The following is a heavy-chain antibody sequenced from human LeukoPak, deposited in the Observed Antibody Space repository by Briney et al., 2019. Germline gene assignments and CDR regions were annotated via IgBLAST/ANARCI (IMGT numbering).Heavy chain of an antibody. CDR1: GGSISSSSNY. J-gene: IGHJ1*01. D-gene: IGHD2-2*01. Sequence: SETLSLTCTVSGGSISSSSNYGGWIRQPPGKGLEWIGSIYYSGSTYYNPSLKSRVTISVDTSKNQFSMKLSSVTAADTAVYYCARHGGYCSSTSCFEYFHHWGQGTLVTVPS. CDR2: IYYSGST. CDR3: ARHGGYCSSTSCFEYFHH. V-gene: IGHV4-39*01.